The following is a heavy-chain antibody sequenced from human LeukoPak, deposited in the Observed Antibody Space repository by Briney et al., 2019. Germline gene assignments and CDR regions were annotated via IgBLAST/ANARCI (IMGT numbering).Heavy chain of an antibody. Sequence: GGSLRLSFSASGFTFSSYNMEWVRQAPGKGLGGVSYISSGSSTIYYADSVKGRFTISRDNAKNSLYLQMNSLRAEDTAVYYCARAGDKHYYYMDVWGKGTTITVSS. CDR2: ISSGSSTI. D-gene: IGHD5-24*01. CDR3: ARAGDKHYYYMDV. CDR1: GFTFSSYN. J-gene: IGHJ6*03. V-gene: IGHV3-48*04.